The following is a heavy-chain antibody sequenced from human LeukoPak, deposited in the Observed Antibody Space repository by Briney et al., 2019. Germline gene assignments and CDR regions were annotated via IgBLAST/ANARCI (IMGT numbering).Heavy chain of an antibody. J-gene: IGHJ5*02. CDR1: GYTFTSYG. CDR2: ISAYNGNT. V-gene: IGHV1-18*04. Sequence: EASVKVSCKASGYTFTSYGISWVRQAPGQGLEWMGWISAYNGNTNYAQKLQGRVTMTTDTSTSTAYVELRSLRSDDTAVYYCARVLAAPWFDPWGQGTLVTVSS. CDR3: ARVLAAPWFDP. D-gene: IGHD6-25*01.